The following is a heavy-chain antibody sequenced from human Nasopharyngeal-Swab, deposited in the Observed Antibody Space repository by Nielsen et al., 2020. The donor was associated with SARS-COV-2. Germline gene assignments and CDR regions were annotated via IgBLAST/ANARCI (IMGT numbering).Heavy chain of an antibody. CDR1: GFTFSSYT. CDR3: VRGSYGHYDS. D-gene: IGHD4-17*01. Sequence: GESLKISCAASGFTFSSYTMNLVRQAPGKGLEWVSSISPTSDYIYYAESVKGRFTISRDNAKNSLFLQMNSLRAEETAIYYCVRGSYGHYDSWGQGGLITVSS. CDR2: ISPTSDYI. V-gene: IGHV3-21*06. J-gene: IGHJ5*01.